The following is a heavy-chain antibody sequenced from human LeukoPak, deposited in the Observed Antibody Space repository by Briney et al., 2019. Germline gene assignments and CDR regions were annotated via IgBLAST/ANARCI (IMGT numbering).Heavy chain of an antibody. D-gene: IGHD3-9*01. Sequence: ASVNVSCKASGYTFTSYGISWVRQAPGQGLEWMGWISAYNGNTNYAQKLQGRVTMTTDTSTSTAYMELRSLRSDDTAVYYCARVPVTNYDILTGYFRVDYWGQGTLVTVSS. CDR3: ARVPVTNYDILTGYFRVDY. CDR2: ISAYNGNT. CDR1: GYTFTSYG. V-gene: IGHV1-18*01. J-gene: IGHJ4*02.